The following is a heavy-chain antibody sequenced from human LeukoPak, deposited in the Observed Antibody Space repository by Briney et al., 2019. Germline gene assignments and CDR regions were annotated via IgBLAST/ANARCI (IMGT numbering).Heavy chain of an antibody. V-gene: IGHV3-30*18. D-gene: IGHD3-16*01. CDR1: GFPFSDYG. Sequence: GTSLRLSCAASGFPFSDYGMYWVRQAPGKGLEWLAVISHDGSNKYYADSVKGRITISRDNSMNTLYLQMNSLRAEDTAVYYCAKVRWGSDNALDSWGQGTLVTGSS. CDR2: ISHDGSNK. CDR3: AKVRWGSDNALDS. J-gene: IGHJ4*02.